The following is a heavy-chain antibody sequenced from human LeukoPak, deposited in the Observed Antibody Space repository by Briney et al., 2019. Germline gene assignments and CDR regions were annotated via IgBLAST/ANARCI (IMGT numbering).Heavy chain of an antibody. CDR2: IIPIFGTA. V-gene: IGHV1-69*05. CDR3: ARYGGVVPAAIQLGDGIWFDP. D-gene: IGHD2-2*02. CDR1: GGTFNSYA. Sequence: SVKVSCKASGGTFNSYAISWVRQAPGQGLEWMGGIIPIFGTANYAQKFQGRVTITTDESTSTAYMELSSLRSEDTAVYYCARYGGVVPAAIQLGDGIWFDPWGQGTLVTVSS. J-gene: IGHJ5*02.